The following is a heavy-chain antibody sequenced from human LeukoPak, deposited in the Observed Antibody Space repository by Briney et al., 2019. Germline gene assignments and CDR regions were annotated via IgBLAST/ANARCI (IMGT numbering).Heavy chain of an antibody. D-gene: IGHD2-8*02. CDR3: ARRGNILGNAMAV. V-gene: IGHV5-51*01. Sequence: GESLKISCKGFGYRFTSHWIGWVRQMPGKGLEWMGIIDPGDSDARYSPSFQGQVTISVDRSISTAYLQWSSLKASDTAKYFCARRGNILGNAMAVWGQGTTVTVSS. J-gene: IGHJ6*02. CDR1: GYRFTSHW. CDR2: IDPGDSDA.